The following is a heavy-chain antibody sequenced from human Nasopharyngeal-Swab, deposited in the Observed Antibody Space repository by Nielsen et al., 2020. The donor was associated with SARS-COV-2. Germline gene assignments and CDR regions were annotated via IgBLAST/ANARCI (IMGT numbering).Heavy chain of an antibody. CDR3: ARGLAHHSSGWYY. V-gene: IGHV4-30-4*01. CDR2: IYYSGST. J-gene: IGHJ4*02. D-gene: IGHD6-19*01. Sequence: RQAPGKGLEWIGYIYYSGSTYYNPSLKSRVTISVDKSKNQFSLKLSSVTAADTAVYYCARGLAHHSSGWYYWGQGTLVTVSS.